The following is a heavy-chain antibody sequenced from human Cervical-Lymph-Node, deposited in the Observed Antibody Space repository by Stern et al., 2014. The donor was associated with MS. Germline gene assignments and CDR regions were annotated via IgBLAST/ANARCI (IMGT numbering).Heavy chain of an antibody. J-gene: IGHJ4*02. CDR3: ARAAYSTSSYNY. Sequence: VQLVESGAEVKKPGSSVKVSCKASGGTFNTNVISWVRQAPGQGLEWMGGIIPIFGTALYAQKFQGRVTLTANESTGAAHMELSSLRSEDTAVYYCARAAYSTSSYNYWGQGTLVIVSS. D-gene: IGHD6-6*01. CDR1: GGTFNTNV. CDR2: IIPIFGTA. V-gene: IGHV1-69*01.